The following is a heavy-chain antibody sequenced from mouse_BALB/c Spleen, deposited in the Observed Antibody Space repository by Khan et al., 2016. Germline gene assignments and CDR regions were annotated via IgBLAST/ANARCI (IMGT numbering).Heavy chain of an antibody. V-gene: IGHV3-2*02. CDR3: ARDYYGSSYFDY. CDR1: GYSITSDYA. CDR2: ISYSGST. J-gene: IGHJ2*01. Sequence: EVQLQESGPGLVKPSQSLSLTCTVTGYSITSDYAWNWIRQFPGNKLEWMCYISYSGSTSYNPSLKSRISITRDTSKNQFVLQLNSVTTEDTATYYCARDYYGSSYFDYWGQGTTLTVSS. D-gene: IGHD1-1*01.